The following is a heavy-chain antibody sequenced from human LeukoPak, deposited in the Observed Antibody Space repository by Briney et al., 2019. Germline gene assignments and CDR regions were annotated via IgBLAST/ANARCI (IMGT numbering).Heavy chain of an antibody. Sequence: ASVKVSCKASGYTFTDYMRWVRQAPGQGFEWMGWINPNDGDTNYAQKFQGRVTMARDTSISTAHMEVSRLRSDDTAVYYCARANFLYCSSTTCLFDYWGQGTLVTVSS. V-gene: IGHV1-2*02. CDR2: INPNDGDT. CDR1: GYTFTDY. J-gene: IGHJ4*02. D-gene: IGHD2-2*01. CDR3: ARANFLYCSSTTCLFDY.